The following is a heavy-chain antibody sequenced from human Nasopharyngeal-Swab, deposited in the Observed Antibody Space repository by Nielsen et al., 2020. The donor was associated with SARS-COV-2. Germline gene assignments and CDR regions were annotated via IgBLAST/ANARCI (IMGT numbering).Heavy chain of an antibody. D-gene: IGHD3-10*01. Sequence: GESLKISCAASGFTFDDYTMHWVRQAPGKGLEWVSLISWDGGSTYYADSVKGRFTISGDNSKNSLYLQMNSLRTEDTALYYCAKDFSGSYYTTPDYYYYYGMDVWGQGTTVTVSS. CDR1: GFTFDDYT. CDR2: ISWDGGST. J-gene: IGHJ6*02. V-gene: IGHV3-43*01. CDR3: AKDFSGSYYTTPDYYYYYGMDV.